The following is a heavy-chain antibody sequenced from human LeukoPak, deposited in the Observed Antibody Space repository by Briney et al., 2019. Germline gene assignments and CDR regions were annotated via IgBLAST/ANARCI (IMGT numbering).Heavy chain of an antibody. CDR2: ISYDGSNK. Sequence: GGSLRLSCAVSGSIGIDGYMSWVRQAPGKGLEWVAVISYDGSNKYYADSVKGRFTISRDNSKNTLYLQMNSLRAEDTAVYYCARDESITMIVVVITTHHAFDIWGQGTMVTVSS. CDR1: GSIGIDGY. J-gene: IGHJ3*02. D-gene: IGHD3-22*01. V-gene: IGHV3-30-3*01. CDR3: ARDESITMIVVVITTHHAFDI.